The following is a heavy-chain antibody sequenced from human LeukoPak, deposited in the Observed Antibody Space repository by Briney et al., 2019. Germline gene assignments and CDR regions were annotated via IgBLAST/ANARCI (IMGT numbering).Heavy chain of an antibody. V-gene: IGHV4-39*01. CDR1: GVSISSSNSY. Sequence: PSETLSLTCTVSGVSISSSNSYCGWIRQPPGKGLEWIGSIYYSGNTYYNASLKSQVSISIDTSKNQSSLRLTSVTAADTAVYYCARQTGSGLFILPGGKGTLVTVSS. J-gene: IGHJ4*02. CDR3: ARQTGSGLFILP. CDR2: IYYSGNT. D-gene: IGHD3/OR15-3a*01.